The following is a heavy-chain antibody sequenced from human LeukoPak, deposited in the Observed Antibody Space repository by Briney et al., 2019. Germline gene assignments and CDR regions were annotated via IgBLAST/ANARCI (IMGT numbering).Heavy chain of an antibody. CDR3: ARGPTVTTDY. J-gene: IGHJ4*02. CDR2: MFSNGNT. D-gene: IGHD4-17*01. Sequence: SETLSLTCTVSGGSISTENHYWAWFRQPPGKGLEWIGYMFSNGNTNYNPSLKGRVTLSVDTSKNHFSLSLSPVTAADTAIYYCARGPTVTTDYWGQGIVVTVSS. V-gene: IGHV4-39*02. CDR1: GGSISTENHY.